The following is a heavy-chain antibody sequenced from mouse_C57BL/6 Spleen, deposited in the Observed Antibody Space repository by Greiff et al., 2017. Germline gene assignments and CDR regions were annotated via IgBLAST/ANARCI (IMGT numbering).Heavy chain of an antibody. Sequence: DVMLVEPEGGLVQPGSSMKLSCTASGFTFSDYYLAWVRQVPEKGLDWVANINYDGKSTYYLDSLKSRFIISRENAKNILYLQMVKLKSEDTATYYCARERYFDVWGTGTTVTVSS. CDR1: GFTFSDYY. V-gene: IGHV5-16*01. CDR2: INYDGKST. CDR3: ARERYFDV. J-gene: IGHJ1*03.